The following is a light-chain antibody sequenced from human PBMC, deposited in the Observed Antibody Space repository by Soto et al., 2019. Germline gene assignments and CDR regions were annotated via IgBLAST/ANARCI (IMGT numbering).Light chain of an antibody. J-gene: IGKJ4*01. CDR3: QQYNSYSPLT. CDR1: QSISSW. Sequence: DIQMTQSPSTLSESLRDRVTITCRASQSISSWLAWYQQKPGKAPKLLIYKASSLESGVPSRFSGSGSGTEFTLTISCLQPDDFATYYCQQYNSYSPLTFGGGTKVEIK. CDR2: KAS. V-gene: IGKV1-5*03.